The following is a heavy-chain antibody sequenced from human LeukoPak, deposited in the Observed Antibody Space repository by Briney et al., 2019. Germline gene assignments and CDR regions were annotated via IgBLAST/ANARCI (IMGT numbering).Heavy chain of an antibody. CDR1: GGSISSYY. J-gene: IGHJ5*02. CDR3: ARARGQWLNWFDP. D-gene: IGHD6-19*01. V-gene: IGHV4-59*01. CDR2: IYYSGST. Sequence: PSETLSLTCTVSGGSISSYYWSWIRQPPGKGLEWIGYIYYSGSTNYNPSLKSRVTISVDTSKNQFSLKLSSVTAADTAVYYCARARGQWLNWFDPWGQGTLVTVSS.